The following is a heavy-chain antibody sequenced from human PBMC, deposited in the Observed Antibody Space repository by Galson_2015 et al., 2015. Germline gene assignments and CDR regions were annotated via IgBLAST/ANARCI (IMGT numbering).Heavy chain of an antibody. J-gene: IGHJ4*02. D-gene: IGHD3-16*01. CDR1: GFSFSDYG. CDR3: AKGSRGVGTYYVVGRIDL. Sequence: SLRLSCAASGFSFSDYGVHWVRQAPGRGLEWVAVISENGRHKYYADSVKGRFSISRDNTKNTLYLQMNSLRAEDTAVYYCAKGSRGVGTYYVVGRIDLWGQGTLVTVST. CDR2: ISENGRHK. V-gene: IGHV3-30*18.